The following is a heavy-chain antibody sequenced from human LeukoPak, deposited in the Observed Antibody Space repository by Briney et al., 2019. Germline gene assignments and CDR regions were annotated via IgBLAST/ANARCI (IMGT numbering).Heavy chain of an antibody. CDR2: IYDSGST. Sequence: SETLSLTCSVSGGSIRSYCWSWIRQPPGGGLEWIAYIYDSGSTNYNPSLKSRVTISVDTSKNQFSLKLSSVTAADTAVYYCARQPDGSAFDLWGQGTKVTVSS. CDR3: ARQPDGSAFDL. CDR1: GGSIRSYC. V-gene: IGHV4-59*08. J-gene: IGHJ3*01.